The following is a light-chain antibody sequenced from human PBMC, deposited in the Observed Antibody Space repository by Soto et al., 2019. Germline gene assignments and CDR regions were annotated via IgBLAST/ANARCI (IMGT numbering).Light chain of an antibody. CDR1: SNDVGGFNY. V-gene: IGLV2-14*01. CDR3: SSYTGRSTVA. CDR2: EVS. J-gene: IGLJ7*01. Sequence: QSALTQPASVSGSPGQSITISCTGTSNDVGGFNYVSWYQQHPGKAPKLMIFEVSNRPSGVSDRFSASKSGNTASLTISGLQAEDEGDYYCSSYTGRSTVAFGGGTQLTVL.